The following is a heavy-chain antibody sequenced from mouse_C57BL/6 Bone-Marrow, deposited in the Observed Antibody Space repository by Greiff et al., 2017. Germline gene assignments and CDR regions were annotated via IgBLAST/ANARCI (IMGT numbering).Heavy chain of an antibody. CDR1: GYTFTSYW. CDR2: LYPGSGST. Sequence: QVQLQQPGAELVKPGASVKMSCKASGYTFTSYWITWVKQRPGQGLEWIGDLYPGSGSTNYNEKFKSKATLPVDTSSSTAYMQLSSLTSEDTAVYYCARVHYVSSYGYCDVWGTGTTVTVSS. V-gene: IGHV1-55*01. D-gene: IGHD1-1*01. J-gene: IGHJ1*03. CDR3: ARVHYVSSYGYCDV.